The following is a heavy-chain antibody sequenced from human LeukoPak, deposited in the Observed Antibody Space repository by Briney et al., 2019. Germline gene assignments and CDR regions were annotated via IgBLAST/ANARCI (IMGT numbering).Heavy chain of an antibody. J-gene: IGHJ6*02. CDR1: GFTFINAW. CDR2: IKSEVDGGTT. D-gene: IGHD3-10*01. Sequence: PGGSLRLSCSASGFTFINAWMSWVRQSPGGLEWVGRIKSEVDGGTTEYAAPVKDRFTISRNDSENTLYLQMDSLKTEDTAVYYCARGFLGDPAEPQLHPYYYYGMDVWGQGTTVTVSS. CDR3: ARGFLGDPAEPQLHPYYYYGMDV. V-gene: IGHV3-15*01.